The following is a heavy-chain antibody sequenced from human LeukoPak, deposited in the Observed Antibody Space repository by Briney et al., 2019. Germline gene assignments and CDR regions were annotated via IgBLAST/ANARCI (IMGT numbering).Heavy chain of an antibody. CDR1: GGSISSYY. Sequence: SETLSLTCTVSGGSISSYYWSWIRQPPGKGLEWIGYIYYSGSTNYNPSLKSRVTISVDTSKNQFSLKLSSVTAADTAVYYCARLNGDYDTLPSLNWFDPWGQGTLVTVSS. CDR2: IYYSGST. CDR3: ARLNGDYDTLPSLNWFDP. V-gene: IGHV4-59*08. J-gene: IGHJ5*02. D-gene: IGHD3-9*01.